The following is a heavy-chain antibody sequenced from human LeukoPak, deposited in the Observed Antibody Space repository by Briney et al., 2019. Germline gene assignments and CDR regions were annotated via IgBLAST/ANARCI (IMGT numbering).Heavy chain of an antibody. CDR2: IFYSGDT. D-gene: IGHD3-10*01. CDR1: GDAIHCHY. J-gene: IGHJ5*02. Sequence: SETLSLTFTLLGDAIHCHYCTWVRQAPGKGLEWIGYIFYSGDTNYSPSLKSRVTISIDTSKKQFSLRLTSVTTADTAVYFGARRGGSSRFTGAWFDPCGQRTLVTVSS. CDR3: ARRGGSSRFTGAWFDP. V-gene: IGHV4-59*11.